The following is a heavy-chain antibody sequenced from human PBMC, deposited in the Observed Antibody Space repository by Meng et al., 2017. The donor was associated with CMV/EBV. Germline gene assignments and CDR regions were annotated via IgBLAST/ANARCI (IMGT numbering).Heavy chain of an antibody. Sequence: SCAASGFTFSSYEMNWVRQAPGKGLEWVSYISSSGSTIYYADSVKGRFTISRDNAKNSLYLQMNSLRAEDTAVYYCAKERKAYYDILTADYGMDVWGQGTTVTVSS. CDR1: GFTFSSYE. D-gene: IGHD3-9*01. CDR3: AKERKAYYDILTADYGMDV. V-gene: IGHV3-48*03. J-gene: IGHJ6*02. CDR2: ISSSGSTI.